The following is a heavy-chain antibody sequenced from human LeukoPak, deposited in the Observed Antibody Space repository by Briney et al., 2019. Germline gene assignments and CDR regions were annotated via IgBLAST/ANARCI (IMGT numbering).Heavy chain of an antibody. D-gene: IGHD2-15*01. CDR3: ARDGVGSGLFDY. J-gene: IGHJ4*02. V-gene: IGHV4-31*03. Sequence: PSETLSLTCSVSGDSMSSGDYYWNWIRQHPDKGLEWIGYISYSGSTFYHPSLDRRLSISLDTSKNQFYLKLRSVTAADTAIYYCARDGVGSGLFDYWGQETRVTVSS. CDR1: GDSMSSGDYY. CDR2: ISYSGST.